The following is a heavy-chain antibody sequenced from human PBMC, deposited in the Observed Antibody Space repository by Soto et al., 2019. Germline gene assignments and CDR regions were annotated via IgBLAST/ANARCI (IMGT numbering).Heavy chain of an antibody. CDR2: ISYDGSNK. V-gene: IGHV3-30-3*01. J-gene: IGHJ4*02. Sequence: QVQLVESGGGVVQPGRSLRLSCAASGFTFSSYAMHWVRQAPGKGLEWVAVISYDGSNKYYADSVKGRFTISRDNSKNTLYLQMNSLRAEDTVVYYCARDVAAAGKEGEGYWGQGTLVTVSS. CDR3: ARDVAAAGKEGEGY. CDR1: GFTFSSYA. D-gene: IGHD6-13*01.